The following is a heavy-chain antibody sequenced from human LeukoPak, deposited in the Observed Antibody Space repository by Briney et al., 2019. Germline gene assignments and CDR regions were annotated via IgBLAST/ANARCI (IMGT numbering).Heavy chain of an antibody. J-gene: IGHJ6*02. CDR3: ARERIAAAGYYYYYGMDV. CDR2: MYYSGST. Sequence: SETLSLTCSVSGDSINNYYWSWVRQPPGKGLEWIGHMYYSGSTKYNPSLRSRVTMSVDTSKNQFSLKLSSVTAADTAVYYCARERIAAAGYYYYYGMDVWGQGTTVTVSS. D-gene: IGHD6-13*01. V-gene: IGHV4-59*12. CDR1: GDSINNYY.